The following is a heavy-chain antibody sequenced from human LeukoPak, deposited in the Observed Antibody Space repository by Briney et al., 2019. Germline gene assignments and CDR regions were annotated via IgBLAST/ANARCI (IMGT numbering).Heavy chain of an antibody. J-gene: IGHJ4*02. Sequence: GGSLRLSCVASGFTFSNYWMSWVRQAPGKGLERVANINQDGSEKYSVDSVKGRFTFSRDNAKNSLFLQMNSLRADDTAVYYCARDDSSGYYYFDNWGQGTPVTVSS. CDR2: INQDGSEK. CDR3: ARDDSSGYYYFDN. D-gene: IGHD3-22*01. V-gene: IGHV3-7*01. CDR1: GFTFSNYW.